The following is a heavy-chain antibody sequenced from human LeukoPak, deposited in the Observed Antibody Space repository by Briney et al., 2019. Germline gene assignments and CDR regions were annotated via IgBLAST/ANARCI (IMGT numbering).Heavy chain of an antibody. CDR1: GFPVSSNF. V-gene: IGHV3-53*05. D-gene: IGHD2-2*01. CDR2: MFSGGST. CDR3: AKDPYSIVVVPAAPDY. Sequence: PGGSLRLSCAVSGFPVSSNFMSWVRQAPGKGLQSVSIMFSGGSTDYADSVRGRFSISRDSSQNTVSLQMNSLRAEDTAVYYCAKDPYSIVVVPAAPDYWGQGTLVAVSS. J-gene: IGHJ4*02.